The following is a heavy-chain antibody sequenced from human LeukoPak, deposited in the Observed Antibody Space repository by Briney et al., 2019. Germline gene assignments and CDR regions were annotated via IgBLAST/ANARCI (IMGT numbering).Heavy chain of an antibody. CDR2: ITNSGTTI. J-gene: IGHJ4*01. Sequence: GGSLRLSCAASGFTFTDYYMSWIRQAPGKGLEWVSYITNSGTTIYYADSVKGRFTISRDNSKNSLYLQMNSLRTEDTALYYCAKAQVAATTKAPFDYWGQGTLVTVSS. D-gene: IGHD2-15*01. V-gene: IGHV3-11*01. CDR1: GFTFTDYY. CDR3: AKAQVAATTKAPFDY.